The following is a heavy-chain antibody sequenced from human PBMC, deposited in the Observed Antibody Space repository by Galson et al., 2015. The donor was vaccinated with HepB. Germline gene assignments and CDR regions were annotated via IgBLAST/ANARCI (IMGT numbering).Heavy chain of an antibody. J-gene: IGHJ4*02. CDR2: ISYDGGKK. CDR1: GIAFSRSD. Sequence: SLRLSCAASGIAFSRSDMHWVRQAPGRGLEWVAIISYDGGKKYYAKSVQGRFTISRDNSKSTLFLLMNNMRSEDTAMYYCIRAVREPDSGYFDSWGQGALVTVSS. D-gene: IGHD1-14*01. V-gene: IGHV3-30-3*01. CDR3: IRAVREPDSGYFDS.